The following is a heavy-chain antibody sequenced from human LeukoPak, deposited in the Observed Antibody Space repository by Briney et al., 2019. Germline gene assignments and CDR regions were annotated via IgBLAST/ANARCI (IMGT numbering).Heavy chain of an antibody. CDR3: ARDLGPGQYYYYYIDV. Sequence: GGSLRLSCAASEFTFSSYWMSWVRQAPGKGLEWVANIKQDGSEKYHVDSVKGRFTISRDYAKNSLYLQMNSLRAEDTAVYYCARDLGPGQYYYYYIDVWGKGTTVTVSS. V-gene: IGHV3-7*01. CDR2: IKQDGSEK. J-gene: IGHJ6*03. CDR1: EFTFSSYW.